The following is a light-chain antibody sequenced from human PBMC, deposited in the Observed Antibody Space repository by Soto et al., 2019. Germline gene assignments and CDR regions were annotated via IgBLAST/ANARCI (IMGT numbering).Light chain of an antibody. Sequence: QSALTQPRSVSGSPGQSVTISCTGTTSDVGGYHYVSWYQQHPGKAPKLIIYDVDKRPSGVPDRFSGSKSGNTASLTISGLQAEDETDYYCCSYAGMYXYVFGTGTKVTXL. CDR1: TSDVGGYHY. V-gene: IGLV2-11*01. CDR3: CSYAGMYXYV. J-gene: IGLJ1*01. CDR2: DVD.